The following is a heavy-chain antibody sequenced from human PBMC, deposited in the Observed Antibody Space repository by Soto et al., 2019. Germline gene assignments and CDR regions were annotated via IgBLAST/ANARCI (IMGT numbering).Heavy chain of an antibody. J-gene: IGHJ6*02. CDR3: ASSTPPSRELDCGGDCPFYYYGMDV. V-gene: IGHV1-69*02. Sequence: ASVKVSCKASGGTFSSYTISWVRQAPGQGLEWMGRIIPILGIANYAQKFQGRVTITADKSTSTAYMELSSLRSEDTAVYYCASSTPPSRELDCGGDCPFYYYGMDVWGQGTTVTVSS. D-gene: IGHD2-21*02. CDR2: IIPILGIA. CDR1: GGTFSSYT.